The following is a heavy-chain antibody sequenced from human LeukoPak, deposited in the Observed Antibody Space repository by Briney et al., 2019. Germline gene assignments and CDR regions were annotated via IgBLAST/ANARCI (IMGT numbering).Heavy chain of an antibody. J-gene: IGHJ5*02. D-gene: IGHD2-15*01. V-gene: IGHV1-8*01. Sequence: ASVKVSCKASGYTFTSYDINWVRQATGQGLEWMGWMNPNSGNTGYAQKFQGRVIMTRSTSISTACMELSSLRSEDTAVYYCVRGVVVAAAGWFDPWGQGTLVTVSS. CDR3: VRGVVVAAAGWFDP. CDR1: GYTFTSYD. CDR2: MNPNSGNT.